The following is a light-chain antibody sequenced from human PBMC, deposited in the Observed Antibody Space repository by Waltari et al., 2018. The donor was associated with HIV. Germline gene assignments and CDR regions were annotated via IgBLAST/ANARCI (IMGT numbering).Light chain of an antibody. J-gene: IGLJ3*02. V-gene: IGLV2-14*03. CDR2: DVD. Sequence: AVTQPASVSGLPGPSTTISCTGGDSAFDLYNFVSWYHQPSGKLPKLILYDVDSRASGVSDRFSGAISGNTASLTISGLRAEDEAHYYCASFTGDNTVMFGGGTEVTVL. CDR1: DSAFDLYNF. CDR3: ASFTGDNTVM.